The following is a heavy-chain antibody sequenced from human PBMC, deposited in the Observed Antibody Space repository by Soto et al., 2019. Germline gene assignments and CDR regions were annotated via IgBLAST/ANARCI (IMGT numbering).Heavy chain of an antibody. J-gene: IGHJ4*02. Sequence: AGGSLRLSCAASGFTFSDYYMSWLRQAPGKGLEWVSYISSSGSTIYYADSVKGRFTISRDNAKNSLYLQMNSLRAEDTAVYYCARASYYYDSSGYHPLPPVDYWGQGTLVTVSS. CDR2: ISSSGSTI. CDR1: GFTFSDYY. CDR3: ARASYYYDSSGYHPLPPVDY. V-gene: IGHV3-11*01. D-gene: IGHD3-22*01.